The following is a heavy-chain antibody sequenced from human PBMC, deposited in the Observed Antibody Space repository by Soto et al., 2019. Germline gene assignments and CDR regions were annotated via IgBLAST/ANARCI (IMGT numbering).Heavy chain of an antibody. Sequence: SETLSLTCTVSGASISSSSYYWGWIRQPPGKGLEWIGSIHYSGSTYYNPSLNSRVTISVDTSKNQFSLNLSSVTAADTAVYYCARDPNSSGWYVWYFDLWGRGTLVTVSS. CDR2: IHYSGST. D-gene: IGHD6-19*01. V-gene: IGHV4-39*02. J-gene: IGHJ2*01. CDR3: ARDPNSSGWYVWYFDL. CDR1: GASISSSSYY.